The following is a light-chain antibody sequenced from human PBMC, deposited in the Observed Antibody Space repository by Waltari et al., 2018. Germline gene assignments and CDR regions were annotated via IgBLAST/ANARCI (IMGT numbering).Light chain of an antibody. J-gene: IGKJ1*01. CDR3: QQYYNPPLT. V-gene: IGKV4-1*01. Sequence: DIVMTQYPDSLAVSLGETAIINCKSSQSVFYTPNDKNYLAWYQQKPGQPPNLLIYWASTREFGVPDRFSGSGSGTDFTLTISSLQAEDVAVYYCQQYYNPPLTFGQGTKVELK. CDR1: QSVFYTPNDKNY. CDR2: WAS.